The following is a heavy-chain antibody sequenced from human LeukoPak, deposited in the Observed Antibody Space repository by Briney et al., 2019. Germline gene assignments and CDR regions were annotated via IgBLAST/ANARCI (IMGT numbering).Heavy chain of an antibody. J-gene: IGHJ4*02. CDR1: GGTFSSYA. Sequence: SVKVSFKASGGTFSSYAISWVRQAPGQGLEWMGGIIPIFGTANYAQKFQGRVTITADESTSTAYMELSSLRSEDTAVYYCARGYYDSSGYYPLDYWGQGTLVTVSS. CDR2: IIPIFGTA. V-gene: IGHV1-69*13. CDR3: ARGYYDSSGYYPLDY. D-gene: IGHD3-22*01.